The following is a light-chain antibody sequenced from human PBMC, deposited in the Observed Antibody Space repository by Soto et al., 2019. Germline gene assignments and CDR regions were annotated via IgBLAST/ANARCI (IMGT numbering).Light chain of an antibody. CDR2: NNN. V-gene: IGLV1-40*01. CDR1: TSNIGAGYD. CDR3: QSYDGSLTGVI. Sequence: QSVLTQQPSVSGAPGQRVTISCTGTTSNIGAGYDVHWYQQSPGTAPKLVIYNNNNRPSGVPDRFSGSKSGTSGSLAITGLQAENEADYFCQSYDGSLTGVIFGGGTKLTVL. J-gene: IGLJ2*01.